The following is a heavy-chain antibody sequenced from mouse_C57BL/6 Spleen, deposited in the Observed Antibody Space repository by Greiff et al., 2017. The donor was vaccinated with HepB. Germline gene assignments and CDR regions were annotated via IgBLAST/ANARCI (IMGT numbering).Heavy chain of an antibody. CDR3: ARAEDSNYFDY. Sequence: EVKLVESGPGMVKPSQSLSLTCTVTGYSITSGYDWHWIRHFPGNKLEWMGYISYSGSTNYNPSLKSRISITHDTSKNHFFLKLNSVTTEDTATYYCARAEDSNYFDYWGQGTTLTVSS. CDR1: GYSITSGYD. D-gene: IGHD2-5*01. CDR2: ISYSGST. V-gene: IGHV3-1*01. J-gene: IGHJ2*01.